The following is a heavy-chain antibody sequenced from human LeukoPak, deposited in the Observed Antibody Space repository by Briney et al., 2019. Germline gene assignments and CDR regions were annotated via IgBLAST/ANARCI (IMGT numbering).Heavy chain of an antibody. D-gene: IGHD3-9*01. CDR2: IWYDGSNK. CDR1: GFTFSSYG. Sequence: PGGSLRLSCAASGFTFSSYGMHWVRQAPGKGLEWVAVIWYDGSNKYYADSVKGRFTISRDNSKNTLYLQMNSLRAEDTAVYYCARVYSPDWLSTPDYWGQGTLVTVSS. J-gene: IGHJ4*02. V-gene: IGHV3-33*01. CDR3: ARVYSPDWLSTPDY.